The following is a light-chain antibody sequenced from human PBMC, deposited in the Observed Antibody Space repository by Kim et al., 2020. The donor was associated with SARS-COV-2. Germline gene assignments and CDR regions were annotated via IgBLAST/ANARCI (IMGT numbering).Light chain of an antibody. V-gene: IGLV7-46*01. J-gene: IGLJ2*01. CDR2: DTS. CDR1: TGAVTSGHY. Sequence: QAVVTQEPSLTVSPGGTVTLTCGSSTGAVTSGHYPYWFQQKPGQAPRTLIYDTSNKHSWTPARFSGSLLGGKAALTLSGAQPEDEAEYYCLLSYSGARPVVFGVGTQLTVL. CDR3: LLSYSGARPVV.